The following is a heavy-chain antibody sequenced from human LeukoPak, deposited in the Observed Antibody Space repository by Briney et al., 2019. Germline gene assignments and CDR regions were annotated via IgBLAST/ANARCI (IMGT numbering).Heavy chain of an antibody. V-gene: IGHV3-7*01. Sequence: PGGSLRLSCVASGFAFNNHWVHWVRQAPGKGLEWVANIKQDGSEKYYVDSVKGRFTISRDNAKNSLYLQMNSLRAEDTAVYYCARTPDYDSSGYRRKYYFDYWGQGTMVTVSS. J-gene: IGHJ4*03. CDR1: GFAFNNHW. CDR3: ARTPDYDSSGYRRKYYFDY. CDR2: IKQDGSEK. D-gene: IGHD3-22*01.